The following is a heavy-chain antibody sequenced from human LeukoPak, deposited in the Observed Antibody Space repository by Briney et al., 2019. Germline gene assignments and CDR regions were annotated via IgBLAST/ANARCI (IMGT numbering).Heavy chain of an antibody. Sequence: SVKVSCKASGGTFSSYAISWVRQAPGQGLEWMGGIIPIFGTANYAQKFQGRVTVTADESTSTAYMELSSLRSEDTAVYYCARGGIAAAGFDYWGQGTLVTVSS. CDR2: IIPIFGTA. CDR3: ARGGIAAAGFDY. V-gene: IGHV1-69*01. J-gene: IGHJ4*02. D-gene: IGHD6-13*01. CDR1: GGTFSSYA.